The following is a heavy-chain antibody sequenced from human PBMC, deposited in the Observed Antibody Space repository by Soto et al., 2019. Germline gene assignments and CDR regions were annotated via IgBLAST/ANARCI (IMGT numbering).Heavy chain of an antibody. CDR2: ISSSGSTR. J-gene: IGHJ4*02. D-gene: IGHD4-17*01. CDR1: RFSLCHYN. CDR3: ARRSGLGYGHNGLRGIFDY. Sequence: ADGSLRLSCAPCRFSLCHYNMSCLRQAPGKGLEWVSYISSSGSTRYYADSVKGRFTISRDNAKNSLYLEMNSLRAEDTAVYYSARRSGLGYGHNGLRGIFDYWGQGTLVAVSS. V-gene: IGHV3-11*01.